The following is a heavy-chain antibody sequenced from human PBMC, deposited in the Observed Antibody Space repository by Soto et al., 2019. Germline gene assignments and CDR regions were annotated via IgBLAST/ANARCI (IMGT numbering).Heavy chain of an antibody. CDR1: GGSINSYD. J-gene: IGHJ4*02. D-gene: IGHD3-10*01. Sequence: SETLSLTCTVSGGSINSYDCSWIRQPPGKGLEWIGYTYYSGSTNYNPSLKSRVTISVDTSKNQFSLKLSSVTAADTAVYYCARYYYDSGSYFDYWGQGTLVTVSS. V-gene: IGHV4-59*01. CDR2: TYYSGST. CDR3: ARYYYDSGSYFDY.